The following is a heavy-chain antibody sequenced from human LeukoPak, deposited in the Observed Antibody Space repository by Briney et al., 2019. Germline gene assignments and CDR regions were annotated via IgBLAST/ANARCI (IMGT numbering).Heavy chain of an antibody. J-gene: IGHJ4*02. D-gene: IGHD3-3*02. V-gene: IGHV1-2*02. CDR2: ITPKSGDT. CDR3: ARVRLADERAWAY. CDR1: GYTFSDFY. Sequence: ASVKVSCKASGYTFSDFYIHWVRQAPGQGLEYVGWITPKSGDTYSPQRFQGRVTMTRDASISTAYMELSSLRSDDTAVYFCARVRLADERAWAYWGQGSLVTVSS.